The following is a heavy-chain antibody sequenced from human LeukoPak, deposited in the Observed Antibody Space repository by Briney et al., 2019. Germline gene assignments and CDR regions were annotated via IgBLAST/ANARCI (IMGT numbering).Heavy chain of an antibody. CDR3: AKMVHTEQWLVPFDY. CDR2: ISGSGGST. CDR1: GFTFSNFA. J-gene: IGHJ4*02. V-gene: IGHV3-23*01. Sequence: SGGSLRLSCAASGFTFSNFAMNWVRQAPGKGLEWVSTISGSGGSTYYADSVKGRFTISRDNFKNTLYLQMNSLRAEDTAVYYCAKMVHTEQWLVPFDYWGQGTLVTASS. D-gene: IGHD6-19*01.